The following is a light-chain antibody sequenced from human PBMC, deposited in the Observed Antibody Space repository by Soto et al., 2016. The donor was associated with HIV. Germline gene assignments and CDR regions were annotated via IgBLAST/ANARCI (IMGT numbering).Light chain of an antibody. CDR2: GEN. CDR1: SLREFY. Sequence: SSELTQDPAVSVALGQTVRITCQGDSLREFYATWYQQKPGQAPVLVIYGENSRPSGIPDRFSGSSSGNTASLTITGAQAEDGADYYCHSRDNGGSVFGTGT. V-gene: IGLV3-19*01. J-gene: IGLJ1*01. CDR3: HSRDNGGSV.